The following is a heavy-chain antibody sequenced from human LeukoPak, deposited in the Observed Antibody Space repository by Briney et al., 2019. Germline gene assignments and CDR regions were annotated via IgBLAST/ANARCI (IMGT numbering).Heavy chain of an antibody. CDR1: GITFVSYW. CDR2: IKYDGSEK. CDR3: ARDGAAAGLYFDY. Sequence: GGSLRLSCAASGITFVSYWMNWVRQAPGKGLEWVASIKYDGSEKYYVDFVKGRFAISRDNTKNSLYLQMNSLRAEDTAVYYCARDGAAAGLYFDYWGQGTLVTVSS. D-gene: IGHD6-13*01. J-gene: IGHJ4*02. V-gene: IGHV3-7*01.